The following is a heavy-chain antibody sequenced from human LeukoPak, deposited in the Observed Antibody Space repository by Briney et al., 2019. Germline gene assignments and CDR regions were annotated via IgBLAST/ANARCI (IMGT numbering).Heavy chain of an antibody. J-gene: IGHJ4*02. D-gene: IGHD3-9*01. V-gene: IGHV5-51*01. CDR2: IWPDDSDV. CDR1: GYSFTNYW. Sequence: GESLKISCKGSGYSFTNYWIGWVRQVPEEGLEWMGIIWPDDSDVKYNPSFRGQVTISVDKSISTTYLHWSSLKASDTAMYFCARQYYDVLTGYYIHFDYWGQGTLVTVSS. CDR3: ARQYYDVLTGYYIHFDY.